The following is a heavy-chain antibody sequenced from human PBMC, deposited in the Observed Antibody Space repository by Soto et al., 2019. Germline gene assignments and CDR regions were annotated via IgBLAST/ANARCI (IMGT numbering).Heavy chain of an antibody. J-gene: IGHJ4*01. Sequence: EVQLVESGGGLVKPGGSLRLSCAASGITFSIAYMTWVRQAPGKGLEWVGRIKGKPDGGTTEYAEPVKDRFTISRDESRDILYLQMNTLKIEDTAVYYCTTEDSSGLSDYWGHGTLVTVSS. V-gene: IGHV3-15*01. CDR1: GITFSIAY. CDR3: TTEDSSGLSDY. CDR2: IKGKPDGGTT. D-gene: IGHD3-22*01.